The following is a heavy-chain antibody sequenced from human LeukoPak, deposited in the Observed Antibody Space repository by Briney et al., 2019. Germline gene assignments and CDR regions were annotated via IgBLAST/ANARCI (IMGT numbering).Heavy chain of an antibody. CDR3: ARGRGLITMIVVGFPYFDY. Sequence: TSETLSLTCTVSGGSISSGDYYWRWIRQPPGKGLEWIGEINHSGSTNNNPSLKSRVTISVDTSKNQFSLKLSSVTAADTAVYYCARGRGLITMIVVGFPYFDYWGQGTLVTVSS. J-gene: IGHJ4*02. CDR1: GGSISSGDYY. V-gene: IGHV4-39*07. D-gene: IGHD3-22*01. CDR2: INHSGST.